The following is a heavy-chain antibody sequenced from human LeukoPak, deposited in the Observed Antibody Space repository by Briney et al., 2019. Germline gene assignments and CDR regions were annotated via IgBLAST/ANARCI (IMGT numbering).Heavy chain of an antibody. J-gene: IGHJ4*02. CDR3: TTVYYYDSSGYTXFDX. CDR2: IKSKTDGGTT. CDR1: GFTFSNAW. V-gene: IGHV3-15*01. Sequence: GGSLRLSCAASGFTFSNAWMSWVRQAPGKGLEWVGRIKSKTDGGTTDYAAPVKGRFTISRDDSKNTLYLQMNSLKTEDTAVYYCTTVYYYDSSGYTXFDXWGQGXLVTV. D-gene: IGHD3-22*01.